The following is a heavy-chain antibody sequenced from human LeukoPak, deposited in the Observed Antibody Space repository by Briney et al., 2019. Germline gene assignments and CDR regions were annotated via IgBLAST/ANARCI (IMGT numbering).Heavy chain of an antibody. CDR2: ISSSGDTT. CDR3: AKDGATGAYYYYYGMDV. CDR1: GFTFSSYA. J-gene: IGHJ6*02. D-gene: IGHD7-27*01. Sequence: GGSLRLPCAASGFTFSSYAMSWVRQAPGKGLEWVSSISSSGDTTYYADSLKGRFTIFRDNSKNTLYLQMDSLRAEDTAIYYCAKDGATGAYYYYYGMDVWGQGTTVTVFS. V-gene: IGHV3-23*01.